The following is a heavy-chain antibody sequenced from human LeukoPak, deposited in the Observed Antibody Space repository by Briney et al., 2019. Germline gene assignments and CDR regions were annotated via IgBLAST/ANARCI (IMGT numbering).Heavy chain of an antibody. CDR2: ISSSSSYI. CDR3: ARRLREQLVRSTPFDY. D-gene: IGHD6-6*01. Sequence: PGGSLRLSCAASGFTFSSYGMNWVRQAPGKGLEWVSSISSSSSYIYYADSVKGRFTISRDNAKNSLYLQMNSLRAEDTAVYYCARRLREQLVRSTPFDYWGQGTLVTVSS. J-gene: IGHJ4*02. CDR1: GFTFSSYG. V-gene: IGHV3-21*01.